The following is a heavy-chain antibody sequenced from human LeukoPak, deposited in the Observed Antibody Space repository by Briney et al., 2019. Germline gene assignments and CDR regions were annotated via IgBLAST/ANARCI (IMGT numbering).Heavy chain of an antibody. D-gene: IGHD3-10*01. CDR3: AKGSAYGSGSYDWFDP. J-gene: IGHJ5*02. CDR1: GFTFDDYA. V-gene: IGHV3-9*01. Sequence: GRSLRLSCAASGFTFDDYAMHWVRQAPGKGLEWVSGISWNSGSIGYADSVKGRFTISRDNAKNSLYLQMNSLRAEDTALYYCAKGSAYGSGSYDWFDPWGQGTLVTVSS. CDR2: ISWNSGSI.